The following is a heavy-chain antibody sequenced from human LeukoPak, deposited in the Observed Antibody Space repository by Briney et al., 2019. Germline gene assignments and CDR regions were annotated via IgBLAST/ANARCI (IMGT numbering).Heavy chain of an antibody. D-gene: IGHD3-22*01. CDR3: AKAGYYYDSSGYWYFDY. CDR1: GSTFSSYA. V-gene: IGHV3-23*01. Sequence: GGSLRLSCAASGSTFSSYAMSWVRQAPGKGLEWVSAISGSGGSTYYADSVKGRFTISRDNSKNTLYLQMNSLRAEDTAVYYCAKAGYYYDSSGYWYFDYWGQGTLVTVSS. CDR2: ISGSGGST. J-gene: IGHJ4*02.